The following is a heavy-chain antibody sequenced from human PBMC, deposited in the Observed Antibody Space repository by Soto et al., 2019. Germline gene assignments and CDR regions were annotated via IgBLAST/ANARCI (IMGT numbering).Heavy chain of an antibody. CDR2: IYTSGST. Sequence: QVQLQESGPGLVKPSETLSLTCTVSGGSISSYYWSWIRQPAGKGLEWIGRIYTSGSTNYNPSLKSRVTMSVDTSKHQFSLKLSSVTAADTAVYYCARDSPYGNTYYYYYGMDVWGQGTTVTVSS. CDR1: GGSISSYY. CDR3: ARDSPYGNTYYYYYGMDV. J-gene: IGHJ6*02. D-gene: IGHD4-17*01. V-gene: IGHV4-4*07.